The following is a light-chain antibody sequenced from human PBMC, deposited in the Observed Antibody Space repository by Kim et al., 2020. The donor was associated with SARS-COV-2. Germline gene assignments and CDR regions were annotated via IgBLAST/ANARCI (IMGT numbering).Light chain of an antibody. Sequence: DIQMTQSPSTLSASVGDRVTITCRASQSISSWLAWYQQKPGKAPKLLIYKASTLESGVPSRFSGSGSGTEFTLTISSLQPDDFATYYCQQYQNYETFGQGTKVDIK. CDR2: KAS. CDR3: QQYQNYET. J-gene: IGKJ1*01. V-gene: IGKV1-5*03. CDR1: QSISSW.